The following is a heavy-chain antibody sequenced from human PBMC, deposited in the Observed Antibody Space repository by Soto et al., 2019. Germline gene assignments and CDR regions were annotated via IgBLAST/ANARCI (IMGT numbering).Heavy chain of an antibody. D-gene: IGHD6-19*01. CDR2: IYYNGST. CDR1: GGSISSYY. Sequence: SETLSLTCTVSGGSISSYYWSWIRQPPGKGLEWIGYIYYNGSTNYNPSLKSRVTISVDTSKNQFSLKLSSVTAADTAVYYCARRSWRSSGWYDYWGQGTLVTVSS. V-gene: IGHV4-59*08. J-gene: IGHJ4*02. CDR3: ARRSWRSSGWYDY.